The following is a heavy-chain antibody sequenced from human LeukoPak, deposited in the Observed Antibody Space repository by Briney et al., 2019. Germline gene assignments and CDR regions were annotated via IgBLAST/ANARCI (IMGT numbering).Heavy chain of an antibody. V-gene: IGHV4-34*01. D-gene: IGHD1/OR15-1a*01. CDR2: INHSGST. J-gene: IGHJ5*02. CDR1: GGSFSGYY. CDR3: ARGNNPNPYNWFDP. Sequence: SETLSLTCAVYGGSFSGYYWSWIRQPPGKGLKWIGEINHSGSTNYNPSLKSRVTISVDTSKNQFSLKLSSVTAADTAVYYCARGNNPNPYNWFDPWGQGTLVTVSS.